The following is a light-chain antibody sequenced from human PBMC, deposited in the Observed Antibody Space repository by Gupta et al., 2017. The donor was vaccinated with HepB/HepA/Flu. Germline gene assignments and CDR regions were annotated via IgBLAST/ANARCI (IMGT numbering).Light chain of an antibody. CDR1: SSDVGGYNY. V-gene: IGLV2-14*01. Sequence: QSALTQPAPVSGSPGKSITISCTGTSSDVGGYNYVSWYQQHPGKAPKLMIYEVSNRPSGVSNRFSGSKSGNTASLTISGLQAEDEADYYCSSYTSSSTRVFGTGTKVTVL. CDR2: EVS. J-gene: IGLJ1*01. CDR3: SSYTSSSTRV.